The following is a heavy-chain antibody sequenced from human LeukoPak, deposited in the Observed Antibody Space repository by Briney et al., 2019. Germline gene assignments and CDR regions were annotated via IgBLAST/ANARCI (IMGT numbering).Heavy chain of an antibody. D-gene: IGHD3-22*01. J-gene: IGHJ4*02. V-gene: IGHV1-2*02. Sequence: ASVKVSCKASGYTFTGYYMHWVRQASGQGLEWMGWINPNSGGTNYAQKFQGRVTMTRDTSISTAYMELSRLRSDDTAVYYCARGGGSGYYYGYFDYWGQGTLVTVSS. CDR3: ARGGGSGYYYGYFDY. CDR2: INPNSGGT. CDR1: GYTFTGYY.